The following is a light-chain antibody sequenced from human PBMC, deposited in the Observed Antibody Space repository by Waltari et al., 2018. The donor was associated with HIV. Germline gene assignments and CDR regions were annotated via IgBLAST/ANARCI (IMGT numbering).Light chain of an antibody. J-gene: IGLJ3*02. V-gene: IGLV2-23*02. Sequence: QTALTQPASVSGSPGQSITISCTGTSSDVGAYNLVSWYQQHPGKAPSLIIYDVSERPAGVSNRFTGSKSGNTASRTISGLQAEDEADYYCCSYVSEIVPCVFGGGTKLTVL. CDR3: CSYVSEIVPCV. CDR1: SSDVGAYNL. CDR2: DVS.